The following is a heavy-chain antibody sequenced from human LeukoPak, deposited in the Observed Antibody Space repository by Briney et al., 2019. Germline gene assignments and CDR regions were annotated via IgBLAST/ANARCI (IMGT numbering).Heavy chain of an antibody. D-gene: IGHD2-2*01. CDR1: GYTFTSYG. V-gene: IGHV1-18*01. Sequence: ASAKVSCKASGYTFTSYGISWVRQAPGQGLEWMGWISAYNGNTNYAQKLQGRVTMTTDTSTSTAYMELRSLRSDDTAVYYCARVDPACGTSCAEFDYWGQGTLVTVSS. CDR3: ARVDPACGTSCAEFDY. J-gene: IGHJ4*02. CDR2: ISAYNGNT.